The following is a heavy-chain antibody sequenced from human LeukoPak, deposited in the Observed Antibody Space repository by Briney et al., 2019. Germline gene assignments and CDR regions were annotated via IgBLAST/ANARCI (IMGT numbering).Heavy chain of an antibody. CDR3: ARPFGDCTGGICYSAFDH. Sequence: GASVKVSCKASGYTFTSYGISWVRQAPGQGLEWMGWISAYNGNTNYAQNFQGRVTMTTDISTSTAYMELRSLRSDDTAVYYCARPFGDCTGGICYSAFDHWGQGTLVTVSS. CDR2: ISAYNGNT. D-gene: IGHD2-15*01. CDR1: GYTFTSYG. J-gene: IGHJ4*02. V-gene: IGHV1-18*01.